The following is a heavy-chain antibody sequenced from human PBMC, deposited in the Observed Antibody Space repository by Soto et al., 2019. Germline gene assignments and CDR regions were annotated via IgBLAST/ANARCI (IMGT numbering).Heavy chain of an antibody. J-gene: IGHJ6*02. Sequence: QVQLMQSGAEVKKPGASVKVSCKASGYTFTSYYIHWVRQAPGQGLEWMGIINPSGGSASYARKFPGRVAMTRDTSTSTVYMEVSSLASEDTAVYYCARDPNLSLTYHYSGMDVWGQGTTVTVSS. CDR2: INPSGGSA. V-gene: IGHV1-46*01. CDR1: GYTFTSYY. CDR3: ARDPNLSLTYHYSGMDV.